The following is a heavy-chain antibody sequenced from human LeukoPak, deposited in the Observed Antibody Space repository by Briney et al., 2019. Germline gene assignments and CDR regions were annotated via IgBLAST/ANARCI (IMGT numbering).Heavy chain of an antibody. CDR2: INHSGST. J-gene: IGHJ4*02. CDR3: ATTSRYCSGGSWCDY. CDR1: GGSISSYY. Sequence: SETLSLTCTVSGGSISSYYWSWIRQPPGKGLEWIGEINHSGSTNYNPSLKSRVTISVDTSKNQFSLKLSSVTAADTAVYYCATTSRYCSGGSWCDYWGQGTLVTVSS. D-gene: IGHD2-15*01. V-gene: IGHV4-34*01.